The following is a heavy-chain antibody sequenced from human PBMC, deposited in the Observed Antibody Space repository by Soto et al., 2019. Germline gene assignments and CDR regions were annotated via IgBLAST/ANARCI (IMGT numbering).Heavy chain of an antibody. V-gene: IGHV3-23*01. CDR2: ISGSGGST. CDR1: GFTFSSYA. D-gene: IGHD3-3*01. Sequence: PGGSLRLSCAASGFTFSSYAMSWVRQAPGKGLEWVSAISGSGGSTYYADSVKGRFTISRDNSKNTLYLQMNSLRAEDTAVYYCAKVGSELYDFWSGFFYWGQGTLVTVSS. CDR3: AKVGSELYDFWSGFFY. J-gene: IGHJ4*02.